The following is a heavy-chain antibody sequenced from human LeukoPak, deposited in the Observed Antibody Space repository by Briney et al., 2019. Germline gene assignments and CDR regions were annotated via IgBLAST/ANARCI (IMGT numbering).Heavy chain of an antibody. J-gene: IGHJ3*02. CDR1: GGSISSYY. V-gene: IGHV4-59*01. CDR2: IYYSGST. D-gene: IGHD3-10*01. Sequence: PSETLSLTCTVSGGSISSYYWSWIRQPPGKGLEWIGYIYYSGSTNYNPSLKSRVTISVDTSKNQFSLKLSSVTAADTAVYYCARDYYGSGPDAFDIWGQGTMVTVSS. CDR3: ARDYYGSGPDAFDI.